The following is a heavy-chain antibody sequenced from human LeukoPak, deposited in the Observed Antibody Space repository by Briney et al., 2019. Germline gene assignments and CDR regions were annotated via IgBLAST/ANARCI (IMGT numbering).Heavy chain of an antibody. CDR2: INPNSGGT. CDR1: GYTFTGYY. Sequence: ASVKVSCKASGYTFTGYYMHWVRQAPGQGLEWMGWINPNSGGTNYAQKFQGRVTMTRDTSISTAYMELSRLTPDDTDVYYCARDHSMVRGVFGYWGQGTLVTVSS. D-gene: IGHD3-10*01. CDR3: ARDHSMVRGVFGY. V-gene: IGHV1-2*02. J-gene: IGHJ4*02.